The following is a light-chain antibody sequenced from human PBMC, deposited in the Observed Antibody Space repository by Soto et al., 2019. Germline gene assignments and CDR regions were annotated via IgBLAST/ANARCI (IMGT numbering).Light chain of an antibody. CDR2: G. CDR3: SSYTGSSTLYV. CDR1: SSNIGAGYP. Sequence: QSVLTQPPSVSGAPGQRVTISCTGSSSNIGAGYPVHWYQQLPGTAPKLLVAGNRPSGVPDRFSVSKSGASASLAITGLQAEDEADYYCSSYTGSSTLYVFGTGTKLTVL. J-gene: IGLJ1*01. V-gene: IGLV1-40*01.